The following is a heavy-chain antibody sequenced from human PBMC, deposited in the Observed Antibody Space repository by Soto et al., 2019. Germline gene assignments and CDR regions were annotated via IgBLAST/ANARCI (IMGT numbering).Heavy chain of an antibody. V-gene: IGHV3-15*01. CDR2: IKSKTDGGTT. CDR1: GFTFSNAW. Sequence: PGGSLRLSCAASGFTFSNAWMSWVRQAPGKGLEWVGRIKSKTDGGTTDYAAPVKGRFTISRDDSKNTLYLQMNSLKTEDTAVYYCTTPLYYSSGDVDYWGQGTLVTVSS. J-gene: IGHJ4*02. CDR3: TTPLYYSSGDVDY. D-gene: IGHD6-19*01.